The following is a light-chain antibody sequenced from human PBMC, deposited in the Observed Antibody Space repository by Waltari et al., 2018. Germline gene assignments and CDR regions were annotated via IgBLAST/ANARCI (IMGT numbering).Light chain of an antibody. CDR2: EVS. J-gene: IGLJ2*01. Sequence: QSALTQPASVSGSPGQSITISCTGSSSDVGAYNYVSWYQQHPGKAPKLMIYEVSNRPAGVSNRFSGPKSGNTASLTVSWLLAEDEADYYCISYSSSTTLGVFGGGTKLTVL. CDR3: ISYSSSTTLGV. CDR1: SSDVGAYNY. V-gene: IGLV2-14*03.